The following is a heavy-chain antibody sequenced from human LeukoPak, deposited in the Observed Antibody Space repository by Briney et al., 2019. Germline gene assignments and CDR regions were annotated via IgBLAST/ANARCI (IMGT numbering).Heavy chain of an antibody. CDR2: IRSKAYGGTT. CDR3: TRIAAAGTPDY. CDR1: GFTFGDYA. J-gene: IGHJ4*02. Sequence: PGGSLRPSCTASGFTFGDYAMSWFRQAPGKGLGWVGFIRSKAYGGTTEYAASVKGRFTISRDDSKSIAYLQMNSLKTEDTAVYYCTRIAAAGTPDYWGQGTLVTVSS. D-gene: IGHD6-13*01. V-gene: IGHV3-49*03.